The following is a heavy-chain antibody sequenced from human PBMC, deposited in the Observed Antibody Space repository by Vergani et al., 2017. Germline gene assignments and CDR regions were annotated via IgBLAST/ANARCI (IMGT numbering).Heavy chain of an antibody. CDR1: GYTFTSYG. V-gene: IGHV1-18*01. CDR3: AKDLCYGSGSYYYYYYYGMDV. J-gene: IGHJ6*02. Sequence: QVQLVQSGAEVKKPGASVKVSCKASGYTFTSYGISWVRQAPGQGLEGMGWISAYNGNTNYAQKLQGRVTMTTDTSTSTAYMELKILRSDDTAVYYCAKDLCYGSGSYYYYYYYGMDVWGQGTTVTVS. D-gene: IGHD3-10*01. CDR2: ISAYNGNT.